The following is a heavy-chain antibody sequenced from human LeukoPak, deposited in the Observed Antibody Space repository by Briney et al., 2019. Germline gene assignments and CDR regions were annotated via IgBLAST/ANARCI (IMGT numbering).Heavy chain of an antibody. Sequence: PGGSLRLSCAASGFTFSSYWMHWVRQAPGKGLVWLSRINTDGSSTSYADSVKGRFTISRDNAKNTPYLQMNSLRAEDTAVYYCARGAIAARPGWFDPWGQGTLVTVSS. CDR3: ARGAIAARPGWFDP. J-gene: IGHJ5*02. CDR1: GFTFSSYW. V-gene: IGHV3-74*01. CDR2: INTDGSST. D-gene: IGHD6-6*01.